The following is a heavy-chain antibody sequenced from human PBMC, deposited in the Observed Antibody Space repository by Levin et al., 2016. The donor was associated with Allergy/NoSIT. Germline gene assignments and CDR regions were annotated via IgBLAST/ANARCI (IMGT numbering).Heavy chain of an antibody. CDR2: IIPDVGTK. J-gene: IGHJ6*03. V-gene: IGHV1-69*06. CDR3: ARDRLGYYMDV. Sequence: SVKVSCKASGGTFNNYAISWVRQAPGQGLQRMGGIIPDVGTKNYAQKFQGRVTFSADISTATAYMELTSLTSDDTAVYYCARDRLGYYMDVWGEGTTVTV. CDR1: GGTFNNYA. D-gene: IGHD2-21*01.